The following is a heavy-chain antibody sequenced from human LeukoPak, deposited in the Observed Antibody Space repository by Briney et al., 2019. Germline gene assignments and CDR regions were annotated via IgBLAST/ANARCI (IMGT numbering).Heavy chain of an antibody. Sequence: PSETLSLTCTVSGGSISNSIYYWGWVRQPPGKGLEWIGSIYYSGSTYYNPSLKSRVTISVDTSKNQFSLKLSSVTAADTAVYYCAREYSSSSGVDVWGQGTTVTVS. D-gene: IGHD6-6*01. CDR3: AREYSSSSGVDV. CDR1: GGSISNSIYY. CDR2: IYYSGST. J-gene: IGHJ6*02. V-gene: IGHV4-39*02.